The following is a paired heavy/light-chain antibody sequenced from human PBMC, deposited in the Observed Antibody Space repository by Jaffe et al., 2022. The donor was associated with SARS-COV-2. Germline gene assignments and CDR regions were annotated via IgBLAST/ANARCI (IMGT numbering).Light chain of an antibody. CDR2: RKN. V-gene: IGLV3-19*01. CDR1: SLRSYY. J-gene: IGLJ3*02. Sequence: SSELTQDPAVSVALGQTVRITCQGDSLRSYYASWYQQKPGQAPVVVIYRKNNRPLGIPDRFSGSSSGNTASLTITGAQAEDEADYYCDSRDRSGNHVVFGGGTKLTVL. CDR3: DSRDRSGNHVV.
Heavy chain of an antibody. Sequence: QLQLQESGPGLVKPSETLSLTCTVSGGSVSSSDYYWSWIRQPPGKGLEWIGSIYYSGSTYYNPSIKSRVIISVDTSKNQFSLKLRSVTAADTAVYYCARWALKDYNWFDPWGQGTLVTVSS. D-gene: IGHD3-16*02. V-gene: IGHV4-39*01. CDR2: IYYSGST. J-gene: IGHJ5*02. CDR3: ARWALKDYNWFDP. CDR1: GGSVSSSDYY.